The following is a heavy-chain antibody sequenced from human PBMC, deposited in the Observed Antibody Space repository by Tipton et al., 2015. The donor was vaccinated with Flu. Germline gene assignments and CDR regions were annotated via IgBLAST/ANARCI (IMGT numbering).Heavy chain of an antibody. V-gene: IGHV3-7*01. CDR3: ARDALTTVRPIAHYDYYGMDV. CDR2: IKQDGSEK. CDR1: GFTFSKNA. Sequence: SLRLSCTGSGFTFSKNALHWVRQAPGKGLDWVANIKQDGSEKYYVDSVKGRFTISRDNAKNSLSLQMNSLRAEDTAVYYCARDALTTVRPIAHYDYYGMDVWGQGTTVTVSS. D-gene: IGHD4-11*01. J-gene: IGHJ6*02.